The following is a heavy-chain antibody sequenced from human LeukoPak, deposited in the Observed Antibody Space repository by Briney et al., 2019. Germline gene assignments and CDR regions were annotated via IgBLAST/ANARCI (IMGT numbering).Heavy chain of an antibody. Sequence: GASVKVSCKASGYTFTRYYMHWVRQAPGQGLGWRGWINPNSGGTNYAQKFQGRVTMTRDTSISTAYMELSRLRSDDTAVYYCAREWCSSTSCYMGEDAFDIWGQGTMVTVSS. CDR1: GYTFTRYY. CDR2: INPNSGGT. J-gene: IGHJ3*02. D-gene: IGHD2-2*02. V-gene: IGHV1-2*02. CDR3: AREWCSSTSCYMGEDAFDI.